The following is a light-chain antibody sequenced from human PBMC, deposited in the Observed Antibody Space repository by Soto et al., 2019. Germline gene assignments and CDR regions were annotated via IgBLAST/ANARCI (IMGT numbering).Light chain of an antibody. J-gene: IGKJ3*01. Sequence: IVWTQSTGTLSLSPGERATLSCGASQSVTTRYLAWYQQKPGQAPRLLIXGVSSRATGIPDRFSGSGSGTDFILTISRLETEDFAVYYCQQFGTSPMVTFCPGTKVDI. CDR2: GVS. CDR1: QSVTTRY. V-gene: IGKV3-20*01. CDR3: QQFGTSPMVT.